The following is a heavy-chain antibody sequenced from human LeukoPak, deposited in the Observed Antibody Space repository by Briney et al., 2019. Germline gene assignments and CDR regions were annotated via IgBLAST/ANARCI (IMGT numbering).Heavy chain of an antibody. Sequence: PSETLSLTCTVSGGSTSSSSYYWGWIRQPPGKGLEWIGSIYYSGSTYYNPSLKSRVTISLDTSKNQTSLKLTSVTAADTAVYYCARDGWGGTWGQGTLVTVSS. CDR1: GGSTSSSSYY. J-gene: IGHJ5*02. V-gene: IGHV4-39*07. CDR2: IYYSGST. CDR3: ARDGWGGT. D-gene: IGHD3-16*01.